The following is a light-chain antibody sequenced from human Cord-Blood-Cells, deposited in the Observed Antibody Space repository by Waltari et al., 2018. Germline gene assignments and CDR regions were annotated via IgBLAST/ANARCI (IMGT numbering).Light chain of an antibody. V-gene: IGKV1-39*01. CDR3: QQSYSTPFT. J-gene: IGKJ3*01. Sequence: DIQMAQSPSSLSDSVVDRVTITCRASQRISSYLNWYQQKPGKAPKLLIYAASSLQSGVPSRFSGSGSGTDFTLTISSLQPEDFATYYCQQSYSTPFTFGPGTKVDIK. CDR2: AAS. CDR1: QRISSY.